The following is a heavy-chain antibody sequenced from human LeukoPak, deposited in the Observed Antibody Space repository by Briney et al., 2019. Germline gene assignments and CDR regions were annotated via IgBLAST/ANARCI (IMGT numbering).Heavy chain of an antibody. Sequence: PGRSLRLSCTASGFTFGDYAMSWFRQAPGKGLEWVGSIKSKTDGGTTDYAAPVKGRFTISRDDSKNTLYLQMNSLKTEDTAVYYCTTVSRYSSSWAYYYYYMDVWGKGTTVTVSS. D-gene: IGHD6-13*01. CDR2: IKSKTDGGTT. V-gene: IGHV3-15*01. J-gene: IGHJ6*03. CDR1: GFTFGDYA. CDR3: TTVSRYSSSWAYYYYYMDV.